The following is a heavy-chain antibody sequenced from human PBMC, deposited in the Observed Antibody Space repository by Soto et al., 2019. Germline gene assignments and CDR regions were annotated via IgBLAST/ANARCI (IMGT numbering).Heavy chain of an antibody. V-gene: IGHV1-46*01. CDR2: INPSGGST. Sequence: ASVKVSCKASGYTFTSYYMHWVRQAPGQGLEWMGIINPSGGSTSYAQKFQGRVTMTRDTSTSTVYMELSSLRSEDTAVYYCARGPKQRSGYYDWYFDLWGRGTLVTVSS. J-gene: IGHJ2*01. CDR3: ARGPKQRSGYYDWYFDL. D-gene: IGHD3-22*01. CDR1: GYTFTSYY.